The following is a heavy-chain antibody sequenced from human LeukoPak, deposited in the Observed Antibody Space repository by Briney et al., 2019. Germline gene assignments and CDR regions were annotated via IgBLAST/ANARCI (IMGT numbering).Heavy chain of an antibody. CDR3: ARGGYLVISVQDWFDP. D-gene: IGHD3-22*01. CDR2: ISSSSSYI. V-gene: IGHV3-21*01. J-gene: IGHJ5*02. Sequence: GGSLRLSCPASGFTFSSYSMNWVRQAPGKGLEWVSSISSSSSYIYYADSVKGRFTISRDNAKNSLYLQMNSLRAEDTAVYYCARGGYLVISVQDWFDPWGQGTLVTVSS. CDR1: GFTFSSYS.